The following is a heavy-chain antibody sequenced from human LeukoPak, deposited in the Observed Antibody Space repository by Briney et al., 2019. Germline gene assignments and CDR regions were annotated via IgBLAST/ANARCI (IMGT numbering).Heavy chain of an antibody. J-gene: IGHJ4*02. CDR1: GFTFSSYG. CDR3: AKDLRTVAGIFDY. CDR2: ISYDGSNK. V-gene: IGHV3-30*18. Sequence: PGRSLRLSCAASGFTFSSYGMHWVRQAPGKGLEWVAVISYDGSNKYYADSVKSRFTISRDNSKNTLYLQMNSLRAEDTAVYYCAKDLRTVAGIFDYWGQGTLVTVSS. D-gene: IGHD6-19*01.